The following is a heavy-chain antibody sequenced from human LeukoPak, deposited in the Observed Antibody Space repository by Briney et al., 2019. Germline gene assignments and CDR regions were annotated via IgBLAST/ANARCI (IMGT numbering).Heavy chain of an antibody. V-gene: IGHV3-7*01. CDR2: INKDGSEQ. CDR3: TRGGATSSWYWFF. Sequence: GRSQRLSCAASGFTFSSHWMTSVRQAPGKGPEWVASINKDGSEQYYVDSVKGRFTISRDNAKNSLSLQVSSLRAEDTAVYYCTRGGATSSWYWFFWGQGTLVTVSS. J-gene: IGHJ4*02. D-gene: IGHD6-13*01. CDR1: GFTFSSHW.